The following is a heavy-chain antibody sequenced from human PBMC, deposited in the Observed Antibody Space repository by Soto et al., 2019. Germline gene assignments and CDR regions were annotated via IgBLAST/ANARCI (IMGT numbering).Heavy chain of an antibody. J-gene: IGHJ6*02. V-gene: IGHV1-18*01. D-gene: IGHD2-15*01. CDR1: GYTFSRYG. CDR2: ISTYNENT. Sequence: QVLLVQSGAEVKKPGASVKVSCKASGYTFSRYGVTWVRQAPGQGLEWMGWISTYNENTKYAQKFQGRVTMTTDTSTRSAYMKLRSLTTDDTAVYYFAREGYCSSGSCALHSHDYFGMDVWCQGTTVTVSS. CDR3: AREGYCSSGSCALHSHDYFGMDV.